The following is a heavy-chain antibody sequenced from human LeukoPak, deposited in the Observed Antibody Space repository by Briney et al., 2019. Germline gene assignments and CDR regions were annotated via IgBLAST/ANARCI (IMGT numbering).Heavy chain of an antibody. CDR2: IYYSGST. CDR3: ARVYTARYYYYMDV. J-gene: IGHJ6*03. CDR1: GGSISSYY. D-gene: IGHD5-18*01. Sequence: PSETLSLTCTVSGGSISSYYWSWIRQPPGKGLEWIGYIYYSGSTNYNPSLKSRVTISVDTSKNQFSLKLSSVTAADTAVYYCARVYTARYYYYMDVWGKGTTVTVSS. V-gene: IGHV4-59*01.